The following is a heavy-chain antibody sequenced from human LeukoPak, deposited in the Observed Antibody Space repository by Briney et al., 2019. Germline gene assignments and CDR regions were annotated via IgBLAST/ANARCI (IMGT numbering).Heavy chain of an antibody. J-gene: IGHJ4*02. CDR2: INPNSGGT. D-gene: IGHD1-26*01. Sequence: ASVKVSCKASGYTFTGYYMHRVRQAPGQGLEWMGWINPNSGGTNYAQKFQGRVTMTRDTSISTAYMELSRLRSDDTAVYYCARAGDGGSYLYFDYWGQGTLVTVSS. CDR3: ARAGDGGSYLYFDY. V-gene: IGHV1-2*02. CDR1: GYTFTGYY.